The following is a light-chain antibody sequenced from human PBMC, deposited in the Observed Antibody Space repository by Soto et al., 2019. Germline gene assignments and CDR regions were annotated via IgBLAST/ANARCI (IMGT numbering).Light chain of an antibody. CDR1: SSDVGSYNL. CDR2: EGS. Sequence: QSALTQPASVSGSPGQSITISCTGTSSDVGSYNLVSWYQQHPGKAPKLMIYEGSKRPLGVSNRFSGSKSGNTASLTISGLQADGEADYYCCSYAGSSTAVVFGGGTKLTVL. V-gene: IGLV2-23*01. CDR3: CSYAGSSTAVV. J-gene: IGLJ2*01.